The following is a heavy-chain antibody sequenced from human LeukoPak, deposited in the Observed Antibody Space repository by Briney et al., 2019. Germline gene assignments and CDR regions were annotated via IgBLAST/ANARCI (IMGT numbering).Heavy chain of an antibody. Sequence: GGSLRLSCAASGFTFSTYGMHWVRQAPGKGLEWVAFIRYDGSTKYYADSVKGRFTISRDNSKNTLFLQMNNLRSEDTALYYCVSPPAISPFLHYFAPWGKEPLAPFPS. D-gene: IGHD3-9*01. CDR2: IRYDGSTK. J-gene: IGHJ5*02. CDR1: GFTFSTYG. V-gene: IGHV3-30*02. CDR3: VSPPAISPFLHYFAP.